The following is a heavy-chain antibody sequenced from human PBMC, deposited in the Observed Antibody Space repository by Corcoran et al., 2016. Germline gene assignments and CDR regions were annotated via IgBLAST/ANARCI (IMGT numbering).Heavy chain of an antibody. CDR1: GGSISSSSYY. V-gene: IGHV4-39*02. Sequence: QLQLQESGPGLVKPSETLSLTCTVSGGSISSSSYYWGWIRQPPGKGLEWIGSIYYSGSTYYNPSLKRRVTISVDTSKNQFSLKLSSVTAADTAVYYCARDRFWSGEHNWFDPWGQGTLVTVAS. J-gene: IGHJ5*02. CDR3: ARDRFWSGEHNWFDP. CDR2: IYYSGST. D-gene: IGHD3-3*01.